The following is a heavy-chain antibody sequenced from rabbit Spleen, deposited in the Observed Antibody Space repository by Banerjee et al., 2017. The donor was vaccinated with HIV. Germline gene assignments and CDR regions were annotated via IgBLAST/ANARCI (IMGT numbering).Heavy chain of an antibody. CDR2: IYAGSSGST. D-gene: IGHD8-1*01. CDR1: GFSFSSGYY. Sequence: QEQLVESGGDLVKPGASLTLTCTASGFSFSSGYYMCWVRQAPGKGLEWIACIYAGSSGSTYYASWAKGRFTISKTSSTTVTLQMTSLTAADTATYFCARDDDASASYFGGLWGQGTLVTVS. V-gene: IGHV1S45*01. CDR3: ARDDDASASYFGGL. J-gene: IGHJ4*01.